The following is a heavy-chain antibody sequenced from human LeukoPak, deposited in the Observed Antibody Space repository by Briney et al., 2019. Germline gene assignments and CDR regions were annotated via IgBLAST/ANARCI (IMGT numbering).Heavy chain of an antibody. V-gene: IGHV3-49*04. CDR2: IRSKAYGGTT. CDR3: ARDPVPYSSSLVVDY. Sequence: GGSLRLSCTASGFTFGDYAMSWVRQAPGKGLEWVGFIRSKAYGGTTEYAASVKGRFTISRDDSKSIAYLQMNSLKTEDTAVYYCARDPVPYSSSLVVDYWGQGTLVTVSS. J-gene: IGHJ4*02. CDR1: GFTFGDYA. D-gene: IGHD6-6*01.